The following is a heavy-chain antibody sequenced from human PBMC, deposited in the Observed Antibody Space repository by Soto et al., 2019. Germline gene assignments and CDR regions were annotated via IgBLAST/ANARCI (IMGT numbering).Heavy chain of an antibody. D-gene: IGHD3-10*01. CDR2: IHNSGST. J-gene: IGHJ6*02. CDR3: ARQGFGQLHGLVDV. V-gene: IGHV4-59*08. CDR1: GGSITSHY. Sequence: QVQLQESGPGLVKPSETLSLTCSVSGGSITSHYCSWFRQPPGKGLEWIGYIHNSGSTSYNPSLKSRVTMSVDTSKNQFSLKVSSVTAADTPLYYCARQGFGQLHGLVDVWGPGTTVTVSS.